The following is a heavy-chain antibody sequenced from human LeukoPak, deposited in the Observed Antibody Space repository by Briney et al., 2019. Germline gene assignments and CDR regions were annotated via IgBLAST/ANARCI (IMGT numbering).Heavy chain of an antibody. V-gene: IGHV4-34*01. CDR2: INHSGST. D-gene: IGHD3-3*01. CDR3: ARVCYDFWGGTPHYYYMDV. J-gene: IGHJ6*03. Sequence: KPSETLSLTCAVYGGSFSGYYWSWICQPPGKGLEWIGEINHSGSTNYNPSLKSRVTISVDTSKNQFSLKLSSVTAADTAVYYCARVCYDFWGGTPHYYYMDVWGKGTTVTVSS. CDR1: GGSFSGYY.